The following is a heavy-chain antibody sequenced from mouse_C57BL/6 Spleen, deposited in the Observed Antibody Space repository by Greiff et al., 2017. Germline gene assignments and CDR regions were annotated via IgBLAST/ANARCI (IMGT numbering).Heavy chain of an antibody. D-gene: IGHD2-3*01. J-gene: IGHJ4*01. Sequence: EVKLQESGPGLVKPSQSLSLTCSVTGYSITSGYYWNWIRQFPGNKLEWMGYISYDGSNNYNPSLKNRISITRDTSKNQFFLKLNSVTTEDTATYYCAREGGWLLGDYYAMDYWGQGTSVTVSS. CDR1: GYSITSGYY. CDR2: ISYDGSN. V-gene: IGHV3-6*01. CDR3: AREGGWLLGDYYAMDY.